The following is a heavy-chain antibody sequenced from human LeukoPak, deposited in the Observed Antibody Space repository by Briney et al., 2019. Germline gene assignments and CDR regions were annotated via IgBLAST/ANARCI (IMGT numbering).Heavy chain of an antibody. D-gene: IGHD4-17*01. CDR2: IKSKTDGGTT. CDR3: TRARDYGDENFDY. J-gene: IGHJ4*02. Sequence: GGSLRLSCAASGFTFSNAWMSWVRQAPGKGLEWVGRIKSKTDGGTTEYAASVKGRFTISRDDSKSIAYLQMNSLKTEDTAVYYCTRARDYGDENFDYWGQRTLVTVSS. CDR1: GFTFSNAW. V-gene: IGHV3-15*01.